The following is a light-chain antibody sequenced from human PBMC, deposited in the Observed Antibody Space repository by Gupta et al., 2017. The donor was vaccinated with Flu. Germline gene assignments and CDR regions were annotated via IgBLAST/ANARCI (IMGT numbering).Light chain of an antibody. CDR2: DDS. CDR3: QVWDSSSVHWV. V-gene: IGLV3-21*02. Sequence: SYVLTQPPSVSVAPGQTARITCGGNKIGRKSVHWYQQKPGQAPVLVVYDDSGRPSGVPERLSGSNSENTATLTIXRXEAGDEXDYYCQVWDSSSVHWVFGGGTKLTVL. CDR1: KIGRKS. J-gene: IGLJ3*02.